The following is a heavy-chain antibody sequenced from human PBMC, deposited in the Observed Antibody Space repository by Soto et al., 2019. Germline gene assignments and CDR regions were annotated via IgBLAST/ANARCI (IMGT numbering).Heavy chain of an antibody. D-gene: IGHD4-17*01. V-gene: IGHV3-23*01. J-gene: IGHJ2*01. CDR2: ISGSGGST. CDR1: GFTFSSYA. Sequence: EVQLLESGGGLVQPGGSLRLSCAASGFTFSSYAMSWVRQAPGKGLEWVSAISGSGGSTYYADSVKGRFTISRDNSKNTLYLQMNSLRAEDTAVYYCAKDPSYGDYLRNWYFDLWGRGTLVTVSS. CDR3: AKDPSYGDYLRNWYFDL.